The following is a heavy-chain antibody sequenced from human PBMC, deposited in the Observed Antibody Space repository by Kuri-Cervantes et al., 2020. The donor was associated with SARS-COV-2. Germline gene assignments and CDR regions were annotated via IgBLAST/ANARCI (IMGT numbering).Heavy chain of an antibody. V-gene: IGHV4-39*01. CDR1: GGSISSNSHY. Sequence: GSLRLSCAVSGGSISSNSHYWGWIRQLPDKGLEWIGTIYFTGSTYYNPSLRSRVTISIDTSKDRFSLKLNSVTATDAAVYYCARRSWAYYFDFWGQGSLVTSPQ. CDR2: IYFTGST. D-gene: IGHD7-27*01. CDR3: ARRSWAYYFDF. J-gene: IGHJ4*01.